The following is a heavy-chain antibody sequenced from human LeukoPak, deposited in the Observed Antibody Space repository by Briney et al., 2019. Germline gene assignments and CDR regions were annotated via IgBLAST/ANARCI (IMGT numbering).Heavy chain of an antibody. CDR3: ARGGYSYGPGFDY. J-gene: IGHJ4*02. CDR2: IYYSGST. D-gene: IGHD5-18*01. V-gene: IGHV4-59*01. CDR1: GGSISSYY. Sequence: SETLSLTCTVSGGSISSYYWSWIRQPPGKGLEWIGYIYYSGSTNYNPSLKSRVTISVNTSKNQFSLKPSSVTAADTAVYYCARGGYSYGPGFDYWGQGTLVTVSS.